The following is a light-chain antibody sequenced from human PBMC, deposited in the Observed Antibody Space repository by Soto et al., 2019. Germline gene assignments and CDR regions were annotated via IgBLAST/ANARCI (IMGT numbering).Light chain of an antibody. CDR3: QLWDSNSDHVV. CDR2: DDR. CDR1: NIGRKS. V-gene: IGLV3-21*02. J-gene: IGLJ2*01. Sequence: SYELTQPPSVSVAPGQTARITCGGSNIGRKSVHWYQQKPGQAPVAVVYDDRDRPSGIPERFSGSNSGNTATLTISRVEAGDEADYYCQLWDSNSDHVVFGGGTQLTVL.